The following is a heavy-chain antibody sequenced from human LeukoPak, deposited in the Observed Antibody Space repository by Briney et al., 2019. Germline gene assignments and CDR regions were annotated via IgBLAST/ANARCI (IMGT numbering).Heavy chain of an antibody. CDR2: IIPILGIA. V-gene: IGHV1-69*04. J-gene: IGHJ4*02. Sequence: ASVKVSCKASGGTFSSYAISWVRQAPGQGLEWMGRIIPILGIANYAQKFQGRVTITADKSTSTAYMELSSLRSEDTAVYYCARGYPGGRYCSGGSCYSVFDYWGQGTLVTVSS. CDR3: ARGYPGGRYCSGGSCYSVFDY. D-gene: IGHD2-15*01. CDR1: GGTFSSYA.